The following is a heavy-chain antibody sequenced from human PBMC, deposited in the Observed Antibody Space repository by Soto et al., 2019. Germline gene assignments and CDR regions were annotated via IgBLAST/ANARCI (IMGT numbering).Heavy chain of an antibody. CDR2: IVVGSGNT. J-gene: IGHJ6*03. CDR3: AAVDGEVWSGKKPYYYMDV. V-gene: IGHV1-58*02. CDR1: GFTFTSSA. D-gene: IGHD3-3*01. Sequence: SVKVSCKASGFTFTSSAMQWVRQARGQRLEWIGWIVVGSGNTNYAQKFQERVTITRDMSTSTAYMELSSLRSEDTAVYYCAAVDGEVWSGKKPYYYMDVWGKGTTVTGSS.